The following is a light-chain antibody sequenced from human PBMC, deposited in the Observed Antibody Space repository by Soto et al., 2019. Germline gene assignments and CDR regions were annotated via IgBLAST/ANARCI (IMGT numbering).Light chain of an antibody. V-gene: IGKV1-9*01. CDR3: QQLNSFPRLT. CDR1: QGFTSY. CDR2: AAS. J-gene: IGKJ4*01. Sequence: DIQLTQSPSFLSASVGDRVTITCRASQGFTSYLAWYQQKPGKAPKLLIYAASTLQSGVPSRFSGSGSGTEFTLTIISLQPEDFATYYCQQLNSFPRLTFGGGTKVEIK.